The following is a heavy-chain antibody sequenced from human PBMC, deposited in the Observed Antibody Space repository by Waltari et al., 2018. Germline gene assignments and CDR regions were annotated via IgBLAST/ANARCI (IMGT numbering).Heavy chain of an antibody. J-gene: IGHJ5*02. CDR1: GGSFSGYY. CDR2: INHSGST. D-gene: IGHD3-22*01. CDR3: ARERGGYYLNWFDP. V-gene: IGHV4-34*01. Sequence: QVQLQQWGAGLLKPSETLSLTCAVYGGSFSGYYWSWIRQPPGKGLEWIGEINHSGSTNYHPALMSRVTISLDTSKNQLSLTLSSVTAADTAVYHRARERGGYYLNWFDPWGQGTLVTVSS.